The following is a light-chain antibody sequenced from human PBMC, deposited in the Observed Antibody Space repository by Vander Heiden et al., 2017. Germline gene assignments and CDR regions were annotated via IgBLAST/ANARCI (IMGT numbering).Light chain of an antibody. CDR1: SSDVGAYKY. V-gene: IGLV2-14*01. Sequence: QSALTQPASVSGSPGQSITISCTGTSSDVGAYKYVSWYQQHPGKAPKLMIFDVSNRPSGVSNRFSGSKSGNTASLTISGFQAEDEADYYCSSYTRSSSRVFGTGTKVTVL. J-gene: IGLJ1*01. CDR3: SSYTRSSSRV. CDR2: DVS.